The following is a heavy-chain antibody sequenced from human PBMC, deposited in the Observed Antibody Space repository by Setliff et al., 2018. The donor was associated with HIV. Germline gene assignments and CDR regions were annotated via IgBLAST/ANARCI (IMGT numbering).Heavy chain of an antibody. CDR1: GFTFSNYA. CDR3: TRDKGYAFDI. D-gene: IGHD5-18*01. Sequence: LRLSCAASGFTFSNYAMSWVRQAPGKGLEWVGFIRSKAYGGTTEYAASVKDRFTVSRDDSKSIAYLQINSLKTEDTAVYYCTRDKGYAFDIWGQGTMVTVSS. V-gene: IGHV3-49*04. J-gene: IGHJ3*02. CDR2: IRSKAYGGTT.